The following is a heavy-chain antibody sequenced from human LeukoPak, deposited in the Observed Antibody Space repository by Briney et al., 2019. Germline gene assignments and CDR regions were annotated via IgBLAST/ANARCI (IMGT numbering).Heavy chain of an antibody. CDR3: ARSRFYFDY. CDR2: ISKSDGTT. CDR1: GITSSDNF. J-gene: IGHJ4*02. V-gene: IGHV3-11*01. Sequence: PGGSLRLSCAASGITSSDNFMSWIRQAPGKGLEWISYISKSDGTTYYADTVKGRFTISRDSAKKSVYLYMNSLRAEDTAVYYCARSRFYFDYWGQGTLVTVSS.